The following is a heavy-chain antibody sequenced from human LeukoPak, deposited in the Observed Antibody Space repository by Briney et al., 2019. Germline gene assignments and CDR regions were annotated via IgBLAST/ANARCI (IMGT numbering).Heavy chain of an antibody. Sequence: KSGPTLVNPTQTLTLTCSFSGFSLSTTGVGVGWIRQPPGKALEWLALTYWNDVKRYSASLKSRLTITKDTSKNQVVLTMTNMEAVDTATYYCAHKLNSSGYVGHFDYWGQGTLVAVSS. CDR1: GFSLSTTGVG. D-gene: IGHD3-22*01. CDR2: TYWNDVK. J-gene: IGHJ4*02. V-gene: IGHV2-5*01. CDR3: AHKLNSSGYVGHFDY.